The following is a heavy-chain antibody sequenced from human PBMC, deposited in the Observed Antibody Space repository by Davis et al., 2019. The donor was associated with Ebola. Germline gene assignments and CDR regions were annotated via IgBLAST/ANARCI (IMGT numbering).Heavy chain of an antibody. D-gene: IGHD6-13*01. CDR2: VKSKTDGGTA. Sequence: PGGSLRLSCAASGFTFSNAWMSWVRQAPGKGLEWVGRVKSKTDGGTADYAAPVKTRFTISRDDSKNTLYLQMNSLKSEDTAVYYCTRTPAAGLWGQGTLVTVSS. CDR3: TRTPAAGL. V-gene: IGHV3-15*01. CDR1: GFTFSNAW. J-gene: IGHJ4*02.